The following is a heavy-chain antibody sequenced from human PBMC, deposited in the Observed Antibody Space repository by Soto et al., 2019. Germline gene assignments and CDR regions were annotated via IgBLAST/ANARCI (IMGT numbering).Heavy chain of an antibody. CDR1: GFTFSDYY. J-gene: IGHJ4*02. V-gene: IGHV3-11*06. CDR2: VGRSGTYT. Sequence: QVQLVESGGGLVKPGGSLRLSCAASGFTFSDYYMSWIRQAPGKGLEWVSYVGRSGTYTNYADSVKGRFTISRDNAKNSLYLQMNSLRAEDTAVYYCVTYYYDSSGYYYFAYWGQGTLVTVSS. D-gene: IGHD3-22*01. CDR3: VTYYYDSSGYYYFAY.